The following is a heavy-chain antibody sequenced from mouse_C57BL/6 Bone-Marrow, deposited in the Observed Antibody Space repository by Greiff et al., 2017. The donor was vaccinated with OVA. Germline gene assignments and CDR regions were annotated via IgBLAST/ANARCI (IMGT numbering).Heavy chain of an antibody. J-gene: IGHJ2*01. CDR3: ARKGTTVVAPYFDY. V-gene: IGHV1-81*01. CDR2: IYPRSGNT. CDR1: GYTFTSYG. Sequence: QVQLKQSGAELARPGASVKLSCKASGYTFTSYGISWVKQRTGQGLEWIGEIYPRSGNTYYNEKFKGKATLTADKSSSTAYMELRSLTSEDSAVYFCARKGTTVVAPYFDYWGLGTTLTVSS. D-gene: IGHD1-1*01.